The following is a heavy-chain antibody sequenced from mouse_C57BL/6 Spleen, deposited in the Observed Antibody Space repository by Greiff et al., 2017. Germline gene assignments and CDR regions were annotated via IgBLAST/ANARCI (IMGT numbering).Heavy chain of an antibody. D-gene: IGHD3-3*01. Sequence: EVQRVESGGGLVKPGGSLKLSCAASGFTFSDYGMHWVRQAPEKGLAWVAYISSGSSTIYYADTVQGRFTISRDNAKNTRFLQMTSLRSEDTAMYYCARRGREDYFDYWGQGTTLTVSS. CDR1: GFTFSDYG. V-gene: IGHV5-17*01. J-gene: IGHJ2*01. CDR2: ISSGSSTI. CDR3: ARRGREDYFDY.